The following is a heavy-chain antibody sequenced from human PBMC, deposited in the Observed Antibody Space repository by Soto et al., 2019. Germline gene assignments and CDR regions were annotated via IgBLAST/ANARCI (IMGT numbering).Heavy chain of an antibody. CDR2: ISSDGDST. V-gene: IGHV3-64*04. CDR3: ARDEYCTNGVCYMSDP. J-gene: IGHJ5*02. D-gene: IGHD2-8*01. CDR1: GFTFSNYA. Sequence: GGSLRLSCSASGFTFSNYAMHWVRQAPGKGLDYVSAISSDGDSTYYSDPVKGRFTISRDDSKNTLYLEMSSLRSEDTAVYYCARDEYCTNGVCYMSDPWGQGTLVTVSS.